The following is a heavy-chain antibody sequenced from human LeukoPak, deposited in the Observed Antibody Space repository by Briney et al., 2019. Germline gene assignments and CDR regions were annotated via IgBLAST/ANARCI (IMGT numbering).Heavy chain of an antibody. CDR3: ARGTGYFTMVRDAWVDY. CDR1: GFTFDDYA. J-gene: IGHJ4*02. Sequence: GGSLRLSCAASGFTFDDYAMHWVRQAPGKGLEWVSRTNSDGSSTSYADSVKGRFTISRDNAKNTLYLQMNSLRAEDTAVYYCARGTGYFTMVRDAWVDYWGQGTLVTVSS. CDR2: TNSDGSST. D-gene: IGHD3-10*01. V-gene: IGHV3-74*01.